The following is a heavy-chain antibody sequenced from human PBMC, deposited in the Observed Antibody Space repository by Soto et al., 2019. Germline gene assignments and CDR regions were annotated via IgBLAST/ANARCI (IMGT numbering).Heavy chain of an antibody. CDR2: IYYSGTT. J-gene: IGHJ4*02. Sequence: SETLSLTCTVSGGSVSSGSDYWSWIRQPPGKGLECIGYIYYSGTTNYNPSLKSRVTISVDTSKNQFSMNLSSVTAADTAVYYCARSRGYGYGVFDYWGQGTLVTVS. V-gene: IGHV4-61*01. CDR1: GGSVSSGSDY. D-gene: IGHD5-18*01. CDR3: ARSRGYGYGVFDY.